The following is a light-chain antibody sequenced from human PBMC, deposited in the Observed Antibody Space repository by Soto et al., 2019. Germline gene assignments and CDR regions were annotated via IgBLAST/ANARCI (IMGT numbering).Light chain of an antibody. CDR3: QQLHSYPLT. CDR1: QGISTF. Sequence: IQFTQSPSSLSASIGDRVTITCRAGQGISTFLAWYQQTPRKAPKLLIYAASTLQSGVPSRFSGSGSGTDFTLTISSXQPEDFATYYCQQLHSYPLTFGGGTKVDIK. J-gene: IGKJ4*01. V-gene: IGKV1-9*01. CDR2: AAS.